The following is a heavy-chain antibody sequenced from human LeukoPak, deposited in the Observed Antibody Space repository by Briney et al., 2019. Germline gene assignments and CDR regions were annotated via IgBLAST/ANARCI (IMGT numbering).Heavy chain of an antibody. CDR3: ARSFDCTTTSCYPFDY. Sequence: GESLKISCKASGYSFTNYWIGWVRQMPGKGLEWIGIIYPGDSDTIYSPSFQGQVTISADKSITTAYLQWSSLKASDTAMYYCARSFDCTTTSCYPFDYWGQGTLVTVSS. D-gene: IGHD2-2*01. CDR2: IYPGDSDT. J-gene: IGHJ4*02. CDR1: GYSFTNYW. V-gene: IGHV5-51*01.